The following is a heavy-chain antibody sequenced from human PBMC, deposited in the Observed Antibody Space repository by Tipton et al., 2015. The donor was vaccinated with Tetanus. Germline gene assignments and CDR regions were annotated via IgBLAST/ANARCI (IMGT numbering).Heavy chain of an antibody. V-gene: IGHV4-4*02. CDR2: IYHSGTT. D-gene: IGHD3-3*01. J-gene: IGHJ4*02. CDR1: GGSIRSSNW. Sequence: TLSLTCAVSGGSIRSSNWWSWVRQTPGKGPEWIGEIYHSGTTNYNPSLKSRVTMSVDNSKNQFSLKLNSVTAADTAVYYCARESITIFGVVSIDYWGPGTLVTVSS. CDR3: ARESITIFGVVSIDY.